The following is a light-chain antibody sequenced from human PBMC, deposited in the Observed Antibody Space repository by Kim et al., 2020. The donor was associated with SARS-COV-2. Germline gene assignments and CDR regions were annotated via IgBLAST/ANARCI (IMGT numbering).Light chain of an antibody. CDR2: WAS. J-gene: IGKJ1*01. CDR1: QSILYSSNNKNY. Sequence: DIVMTQSPDSLAVSLGERATINCRSSQSILYSSNNKNYLLWYQQKPGQPPKLLIYWASTRESGVPDRFSGSGSGTDFTLTINSLQAEDVAVYYCQQYYSTPQTFGQGTKVDIK. V-gene: IGKV4-1*01. CDR3: QQYYSTPQT.